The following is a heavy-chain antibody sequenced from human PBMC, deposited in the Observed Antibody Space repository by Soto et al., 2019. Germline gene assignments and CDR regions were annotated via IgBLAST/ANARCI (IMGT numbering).Heavy chain of an antibody. CDR1: GFTFSTDA. CDR3: ATRHLPYCSGGTCNPFDF. V-gene: IGHV3-23*01. J-gene: IGHJ4*02. D-gene: IGHD2-15*01. Sequence: GGSPRLSCAASGFTFSTDAINWVRQAPGKGLEWVSTISVSGDSTYFADSVKGRFAVSRDNSKNTVYLQMNSLRAEDTAIYYCATRHLPYCSGGTCNPFDFWGQGTLVTVSS. CDR2: ISVSGDST.